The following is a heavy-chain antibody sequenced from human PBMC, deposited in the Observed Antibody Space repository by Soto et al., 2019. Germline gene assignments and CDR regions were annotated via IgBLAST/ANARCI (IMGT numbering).Heavy chain of an antibody. V-gene: IGHV3-13*01. Sequence: GGSLRLSCAASGFTFSSYDMHWVRQATGKGLEWVSAIGTAGDTYYPGSVKGRFTISRENAKNSLYLQMNSLRAGDTAVYYCARARQQSDAFDIWGQGTMVTVSS. CDR3: ARARQQSDAFDI. D-gene: IGHD6-13*01. CDR2: IGTAGDT. CDR1: GFTFSSYD. J-gene: IGHJ3*02.